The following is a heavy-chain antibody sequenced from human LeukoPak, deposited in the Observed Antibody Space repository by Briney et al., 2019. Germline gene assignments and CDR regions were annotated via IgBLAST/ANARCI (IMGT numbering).Heavy chain of an antibody. CDR1: GFTFSSYA. D-gene: IGHD1-14*01. J-gene: IGHJ4*02. CDR2: ISVSGGST. CDR3: AKGSRNYHFDS. V-gene: IGHV3-23*01. Sequence: GGSLRLSCAASGFTFSSYAMSWVRQAPGKGLEWVSVISVSGGSTYYADSVKGRFTISRDNPKNTLYLQMNSLRAEDTAVYYCAKGSRNYHFDSWGQGTLVTVSS.